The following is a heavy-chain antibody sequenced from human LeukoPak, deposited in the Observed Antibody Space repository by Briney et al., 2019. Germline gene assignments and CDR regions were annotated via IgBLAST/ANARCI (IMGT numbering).Heavy chain of an antibody. CDR3: VKDRKPDGLYNFDY. CDR1: GFTFSSYA. CDR2: SGSDGST. V-gene: IGHV3-23*01. Sequence: GGSLRLSCAASGFTFSSYAMSWVRQAPGKGLEWVSTSGSDGSTYYADSVKGRVTISRDNSKNTVYLQMNSLRAEDTAVYYCVKDRKPDGLYNFDYWGQGTLVTVSS. D-gene: IGHD5-24*01. J-gene: IGHJ4*02.